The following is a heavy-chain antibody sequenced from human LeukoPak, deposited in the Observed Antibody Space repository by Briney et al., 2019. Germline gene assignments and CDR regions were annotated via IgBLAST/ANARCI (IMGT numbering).Heavy chain of an antibody. J-gene: IGHJ4*02. CDR1: GGSISYSNYY. Sequence: PSETLSLTCTVSGGSISYSNYYWGWIRQPPGKGLEWIGSIYYSGSTYYNPSLKSRVTISVDTSKNQFSLKLSSVTAADTAVYYCARGKGYYGSGSYDDYWGQGTLVTVSS. V-gene: IGHV4-39*07. CDR3: ARGKGYYGSGSYDDY. CDR2: IYYSGST. D-gene: IGHD3-10*01.